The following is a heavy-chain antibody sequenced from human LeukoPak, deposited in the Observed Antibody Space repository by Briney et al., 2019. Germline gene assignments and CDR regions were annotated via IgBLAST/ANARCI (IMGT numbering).Heavy chain of an antibody. D-gene: IGHD3-22*01. CDR1: GGSISSGDYY. CDR2: IYYSGRT. V-gene: IGHV4-30-4*08. J-gene: IGHJ1*01. CDR3: ARECDSSLEYFQH. Sequence: SQTLSLTCTVSGGSISSGDYYWSWIRQPPGKVQEWIGYIYYSGRTYYNPSLKSRVTISVDTSKNQFSLKLSSVTAADTAVYYCARECDSSLEYFQHWGQGTLVTVSS.